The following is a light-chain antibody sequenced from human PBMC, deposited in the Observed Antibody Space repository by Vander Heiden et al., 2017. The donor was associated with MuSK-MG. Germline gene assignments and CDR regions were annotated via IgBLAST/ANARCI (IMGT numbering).Light chain of an antibody. CDR1: NLGDKY. V-gene: IGLV3-1*01. CDR2: QDS. Sequence: SYEVTQPPSVSVSPGQTASITCSGDNLGDKYACWYQQKPGQSPVLVIYQDSKRPSGIPEGFSGSNSGNTATLTISGTQAMDEADYYCQAWDSSTVVFGGGTKLTVL. J-gene: IGLJ2*01. CDR3: QAWDSSTVV.